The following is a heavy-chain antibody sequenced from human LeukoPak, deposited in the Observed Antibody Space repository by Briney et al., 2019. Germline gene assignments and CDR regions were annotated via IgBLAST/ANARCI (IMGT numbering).Heavy chain of an antibody. D-gene: IGHD1-14*01. V-gene: IGHV4-39*01. CDR1: GGSISSSSYY. Sequence: RASETLSLTCTVSGGSISSSSYYWGWIRQPPGKGLEWIGSIYYSGSTYYNPSLKSRVTISVDTSKNQFSLKLSSVTAADTAVYYCARPAGTDMQPGAFDIWGQGTMVTVSS. CDR3: ARPAGTDMQPGAFDI. CDR2: IYYSGST. J-gene: IGHJ3*02.